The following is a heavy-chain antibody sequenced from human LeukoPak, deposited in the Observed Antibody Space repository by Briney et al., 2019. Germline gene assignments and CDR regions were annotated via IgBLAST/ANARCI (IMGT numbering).Heavy chain of an antibody. CDR3: AKDVGEVRWSLDF. J-gene: IGHJ4*02. Sequence: GGSLRLSCAASGFTFSSYAMSWVRQAPGKGLEWVALISYDGSNKYYSESVKGRFTISRDNSKNTLYLQMNSLRADDTAAYYCAKDVGEVRWSLDFWGQGTLVTVSS. D-gene: IGHD2-15*01. V-gene: IGHV3-30*18. CDR2: ISYDGSNK. CDR1: GFTFSSYA.